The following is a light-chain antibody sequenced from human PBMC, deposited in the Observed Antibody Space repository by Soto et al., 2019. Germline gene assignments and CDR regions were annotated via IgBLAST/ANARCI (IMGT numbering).Light chain of an antibody. V-gene: IGLV1-47*01. CDR1: SSNIGSNY. CDR3: AAWDDSLSAPYD. Sequence: QSVLTQPPSASGTPGQRVTISCSGSSSNIGSNYVYWYQQLPGTAPKLLIYRNNQRPSGVPDRFSGSKSGTSASLAISGLRSEDVAVYYCAAWDDSLSAPYDSGPGTNVTVL. CDR2: RNN. J-gene: IGLJ1*01.